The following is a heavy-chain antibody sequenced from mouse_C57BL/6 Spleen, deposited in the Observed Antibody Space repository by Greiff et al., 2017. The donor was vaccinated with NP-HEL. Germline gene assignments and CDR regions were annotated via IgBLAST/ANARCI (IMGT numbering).Heavy chain of an antibody. Sequence: QVQLKESGPGLVQPSQSLSITCTVSGFSFTSYGVHWVRQSPGKGLEWLGVIWSGGSTDYNAAFISRLSISKDNSKSQVFFKMNSLQADDTAIYYCARNRIYYYGSSYYAMDYWGQGTSVTVSS. CDR2: IWSGGST. CDR1: GFSFTSYG. V-gene: IGHV2-2*01. J-gene: IGHJ4*01. CDR3: ARNRIYYYGSSYYAMDY. D-gene: IGHD1-1*01.